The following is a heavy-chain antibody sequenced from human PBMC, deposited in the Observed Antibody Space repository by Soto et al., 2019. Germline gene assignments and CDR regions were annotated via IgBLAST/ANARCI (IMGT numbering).Heavy chain of an antibody. J-gene: IGHJ5*02. CDR2: IYYSGST. CDR1: GGSISSYY. D-gene: IGHD3-10*01. V-gene: IGHV4-59*01. CDR3: ARRWLLWFGEFHP. Sequence: PSETLSLTCPVSGGSISSYYWSWIRQPPGKGLEWIGYIYYSGSTNYNPSLKSRVTISVDTSKNQFSLKLSSVTAADTAVYYCARRWLLWFGEFHPWEAREPWSPSPQ.